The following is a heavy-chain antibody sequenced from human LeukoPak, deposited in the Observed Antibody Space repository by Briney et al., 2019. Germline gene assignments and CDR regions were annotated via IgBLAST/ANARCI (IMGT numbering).Heavy chain of an antibody. V-gene: IGHV1-69*13. CDR3: AALPIELPPYTWFDP. J-gene: IGHJ5*02. CDR1: GGTFSSYA. D-gene: IGHD1-7*01. Sequence: ASVKVSCKASGGTFSSYAISWVRQAPGQGLEWMGGIIPIFGTANYAQKFQGRVTITADESTSTAYMELSSLRSEDTAVYYCAALPIELPPYTWFDPWGHGTLVTVSS. CDR2: IIPIFGTA.